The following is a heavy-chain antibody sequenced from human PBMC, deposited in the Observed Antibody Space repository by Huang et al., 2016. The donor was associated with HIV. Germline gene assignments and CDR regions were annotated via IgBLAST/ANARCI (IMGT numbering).Heavy chain of an antibody. CDR1: GFPVTTNY. CDR3: AREMMVRGVSVPITDGYFYYGMDV. D-gene: IGHD3-10*01. J-gene: IGHJ6*02. V-gene: IGHV3-53*01. CDR2: IERGCKT. Sequence: VQLVESGGALVQPGGSLRLSCAASGFPVTTNYMNWVRQAPGKGLEWVATIERGCKTSTADSVKGRFTGSRENSKNTMYLQMNSLRVEDNATYYCAREMMVRGVSVPITDGYFYYGMDVWGHGTTVSVSS.